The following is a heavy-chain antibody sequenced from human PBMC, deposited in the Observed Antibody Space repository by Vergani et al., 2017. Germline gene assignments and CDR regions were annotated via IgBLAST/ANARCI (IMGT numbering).Heavy chain of an antibody. Sequence: QVQVVQSGAEVKKSGASVKVSCKTSGYTFSNYYMHWVRQAPGQGLEWMGIINPSGGHTNYAQKFQGRVTMTRDTSTSTVYMELRSLRSDDTAVYYCARGMGVGSGDAEPFDVWGQGTMVTVSS. CDR1: GYTFSNYY. J-gene: IGHJ3*01. V-gene: IGHV1-46*01. CDR3: ARGMGVGSGDAEPFDV. D-gene: IGHD4-17*01. CDR2: INPSGGHT.